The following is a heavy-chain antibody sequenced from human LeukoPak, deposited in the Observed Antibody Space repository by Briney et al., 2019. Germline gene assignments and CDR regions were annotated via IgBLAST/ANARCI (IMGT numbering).Heavy chain of an antibody. Sequence: ASVKVSCKASGYTFTSYDINWVRQATGQGLEWMGWMNPNSGNTGYAQKFQGRVTMTRNTSISTAYMGLSSLRSEDTAVYYCARGLYYYDSSGYQDFDYWGQGTLVTVSS. CDR1: GYTFTSYD. CDR2: MNPNSGNT. CDR3: ARGLYYYDSSGYQDFDY. J-gene: IGHJ4*02. D-gene: IGHD3-22*01. V-gene: IGHV1-8*01.